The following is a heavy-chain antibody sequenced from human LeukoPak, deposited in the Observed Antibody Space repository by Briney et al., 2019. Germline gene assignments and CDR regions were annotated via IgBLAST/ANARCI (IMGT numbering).Heavy chain of an antibody. J-gene: IGHJ3*02. CDR3: AHGYYDFWSGYYKGAFDI. CDR2: IYWSDDK. Sequence: GSGPTLVNPTQTLTLTCTFSGFSLSTSGVGVGWIRQPPGKALEWLALIYWSDDKRYSPSLKSRLTITKDTSKNQVVLTMTNMDPVDTATYYCAHGYYDFWSGYYKGAFDIWGQGTMVTVPS. CDR1: GFSLSTSGVG. V-gene: IGHV2-5*01. D-gene: IGHD3-3*01.